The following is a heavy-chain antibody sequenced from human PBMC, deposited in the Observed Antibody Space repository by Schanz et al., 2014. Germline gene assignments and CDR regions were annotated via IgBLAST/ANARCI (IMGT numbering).Heavy chain of an antibody. CDR1: GFTFSNYA. V-gene: IGHV3-30*04. CDR3: AKSISHCRSTGCFPDY. Sequence: QMHLAESGGGVVQPGRSLRLSCAASGAASGFTFSNYAMHWVRQSPGKGLEWVAVISYDEATKHYADSVKGRFTISRDNSKNDLYMEMTSLRVDDPAVYFCAKSISHCRSTGCFPDYWGQGTLVTVSS. CDR2: ISYDEATK. J-gene: IGHJ4*02. D-gene: IGHD2-2*01.